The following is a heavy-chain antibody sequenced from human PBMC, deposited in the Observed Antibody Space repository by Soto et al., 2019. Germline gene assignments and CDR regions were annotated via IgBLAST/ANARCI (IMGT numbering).Heavy chain of an antibody. CDR1: GYSFTSYW. J-gene: IGHJ4*02. V-gene: IGHV5-10-1*01. CDR2: IDPSDSYT. CDR3: ARLPRSEKYFDY. Sequence: LKISCKGSGYSFTSYWISWVRQMPGKGLEWMGRIDPSDSYTNYSPSFQGHVTISADKSISTAYLQWSSLKASDTAMYYCARLPRSEKYFDYWGQGTLVTVSS.